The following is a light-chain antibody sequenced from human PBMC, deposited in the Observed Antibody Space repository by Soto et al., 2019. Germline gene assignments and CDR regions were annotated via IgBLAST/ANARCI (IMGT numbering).Light chain of an antibody. J-gene: IGKJ2*01. CDR1: PISSN. Sequence: VVTQSPASLSVSPGDRVTISCRAGPISSNLAWHQQRPGQAPRLLIYGASVRATGVPARFSGSGSGTEFTRTINSLQSEDYAVYFCQQYNNWPYTFGQGTKVEI. CDR2: GAS. CDR3: QQYNNWPYT. V-gene: IGKV3-15*01.